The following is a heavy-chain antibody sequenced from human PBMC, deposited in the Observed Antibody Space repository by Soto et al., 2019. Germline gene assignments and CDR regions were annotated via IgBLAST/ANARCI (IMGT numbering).Heavy chain of an antibody. D-gene: IGHD6-19*01. CDR3: ARRVAVAGYYYDHGMDV. Sequence: QVQLQESGPGLVKPSETLSLTCSVSGGSINSYYWAWIRQSPGKGLEWIGYIFYTGSTNYNPSLESRATISVDTSKKYFSLILRSVTAADTAVYYCARRVAVAGYYYDHGMDVWGQGTAVTVSS. CDR2: IFYTGST. V-gene: IGHV4-59*08. J-gene: IGHJ6*02. CDR1: GGSINSYY.